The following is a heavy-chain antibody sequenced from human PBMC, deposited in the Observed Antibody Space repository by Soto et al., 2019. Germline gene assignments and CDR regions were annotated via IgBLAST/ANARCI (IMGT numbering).Heavy chain of an antibody. Sequence: QVQLVQSGAEVKKPGASVKVSCKASGYTFTSYGISWVRQAPGQGLEWMGWISAYNGNTNYAQKVQGRVTMTTGTSTSTGYMELRSLRSDDTAVYYCARDQPQYYYDSSGYFDYWGQGTLVTVSS. V-gene: IGHV1-18*01. CDR1: GYTFTSYG. D-gene: IGHD3-22*01. CDR2: ISAYNGNT. J-gene: IGHJ4*02. CDR3: ARDQPQYYYDSSGYFDY.